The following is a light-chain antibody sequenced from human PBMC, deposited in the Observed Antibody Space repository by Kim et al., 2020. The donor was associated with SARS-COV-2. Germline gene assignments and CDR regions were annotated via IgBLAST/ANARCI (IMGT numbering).Light chain of an antibody. CDR2: GAS. Sequence: EIVLTQSPGTLSLSPGERATLSCRASQSVSSSYLAWYQQKPGQAPRRLIYGASSRATGIPDRFSGSGSGTDFTLTISRLEPEDFAVYYCQKYGSSPYTFGQGTKLEI. V-gene: IGKV3-20*01. J-gene: IGKJ2*01. CDR1: QSVSSSY. CDR3: QKYGSSPYT.